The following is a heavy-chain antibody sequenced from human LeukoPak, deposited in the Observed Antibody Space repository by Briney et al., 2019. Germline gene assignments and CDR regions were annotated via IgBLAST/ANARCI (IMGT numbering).Heavy chain of an antibody. CDR3: ARDGIVVGPFGY. CDR2: ISTSSSYI. D-gene: IGHD2-21*01. J-gene: IGHJ4*02. V-gene: IGHV3-21*01. Sequence: GGSLRLSCAASGFTFNNYGMNWVRQAPGKGLEWVSSISTSSSYIYYTDSVKGRFTISRDNAKNSLYLQMNSLRAEDTAVYYCARDGIVVGPFGYWGQGILVTVSS. CDR1: GFTFNNYG.